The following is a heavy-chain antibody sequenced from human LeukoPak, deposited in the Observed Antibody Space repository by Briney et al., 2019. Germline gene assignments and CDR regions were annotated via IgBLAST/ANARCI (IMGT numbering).Heavy chain of an antibody. Sequence: GRSLRLSCAASGFTFSSYAIHWVRQAPGKGLEWVAVISYDGSNKYYADSVKGRFTISRDNSKNTLYLQMNSLRAEDTAVYYCARSTVRFLEWLPFDYWGQGTLVTVSS. V-gene: IGHV3-30-3*01. CDR1: GFTFSSYA. D-gene: IGHD3-3*01. J-gene: IGHJ4*02. CDR2: ISYDGSNK. CDR3: ARSTVRFLEWLPFDY.